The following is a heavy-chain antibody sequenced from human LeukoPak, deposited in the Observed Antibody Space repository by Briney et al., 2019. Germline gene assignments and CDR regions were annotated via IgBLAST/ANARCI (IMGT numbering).Heavy chain of an antibody. CDR2: ISGSSSIV. CDR1: GFTFSIYS. J-gene: IGHJ6*03. CDR3: ARGGGFYDILTGHHKIKPEYMDV. D-gene: IGHD3-9*01. V-gene: IGHV3-48*04. Sequence: GGSLRLSCAASGFTFSIYSMNWVRQAPGKGLEWVSYISGSSSIVHYADSVNGRFTISRENAKNSVSLQMNSLRAEDTAVYYCARGGGFYDILTGHHKIKPEYMDVRGKGTTVTVSS.